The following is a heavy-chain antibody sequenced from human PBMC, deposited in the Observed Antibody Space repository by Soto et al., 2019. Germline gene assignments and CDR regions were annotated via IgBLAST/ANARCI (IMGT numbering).Heavy chain of an antibody. Sequence: QLQLQESGSGLVKPSQTLSLTCAVSGGSISSGGYSWSWIRQPPGKGLEWIGYIYHSGGTYYNRSLKSRVTISVDRSKNQFSLKLSSVTAADTAVYYCARALTEDAFDIWGQGTMVTVSS. CDR1: GGSISSGGYS. J-gene: IGHJ3*02. V-gene: IGHV4-30-2*01. CDR2: IYHSGGT. CDR3: ARALTEDAFDI.